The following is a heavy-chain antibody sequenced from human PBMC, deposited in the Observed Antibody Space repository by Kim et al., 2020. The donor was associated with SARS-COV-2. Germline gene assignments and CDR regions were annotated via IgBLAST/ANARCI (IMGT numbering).Heavy chain of an antibody. CDR2: ISSSSSYT. Sequence: GESLRLSCAASGFTFSDYYMSWIRQAPGKGLEWVSYISSSSSYTNYADSVKGRFTISRDNAKNSLYLQMNSLRAEDTAVYYCARVGYDYVWGSYRDYYYYYGMDGWGQGTTVTVSS. CDR3: ARVGYDYVWGSYRDYYYYYGMDG. CDR1: GFTFSDYY. V-gene: IGHV3-11*05. J-gene: IGHJ6*02. D-gene: IGHD3-16*02.